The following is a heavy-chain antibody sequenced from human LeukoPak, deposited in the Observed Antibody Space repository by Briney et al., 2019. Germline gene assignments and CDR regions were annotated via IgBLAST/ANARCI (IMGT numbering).Heavy chain of an antibody. CDR1: GFTFTSSA. Sequence: SVKVSCKASGFTFTSSAVQWVRQARGQRLEWIGWIVVGSGNTNYAQKFQERVTITRGMSTSTAYMELSSLRSEDTAVYYCAAESNTDYYYGMDVWGQGTTVTVSS. V-gene: IGHV1-58*01. CDR3: AAESNTDYYYGMDV. CDR2: IVVGSGNT. D-gene: IGHD2-2*02. J-gene: IGHJ6*02.